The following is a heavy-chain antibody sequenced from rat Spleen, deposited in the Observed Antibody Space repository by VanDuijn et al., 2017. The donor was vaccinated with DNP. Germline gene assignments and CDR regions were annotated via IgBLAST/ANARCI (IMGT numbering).Heavy chain of an antibody. Sequence: EVQLVESGGGLVQPGRSLKLSCAASGFTFSNYGMHWIRQAPTKGLEWVASINDSGGSTYYRDSVKGRFTISRDNAKSTLYLQMNSLRSEDTATYYCTSLPYWGQGVMVTVSS. CDR3: TSLPY. D-gene: IGHD3-8*01. CDR2: INDSGGST. J-gene: IGHJ2*01. CDR1: GFTFSNYG. V-gene: IGHV5-19*01.